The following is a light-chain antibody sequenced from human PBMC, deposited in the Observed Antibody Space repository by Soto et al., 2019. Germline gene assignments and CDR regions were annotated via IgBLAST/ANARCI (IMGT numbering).Light chain of an antibody. CDR3: QQYNEWPLA. Sequence: EIVLTQSPGTLSLSPGERATLSCRASQSITSSYLAWYQQKPGQAPRLLIYGASRRATDIPDRFSGSGPGTDFTLTISRLEPEDLAVYYCQQYNEWPLAFGGGTKVDIK. V-gene: IGKV3-20*01. CDR1: QSITSSY. J-gene: IGKJ4*01. CDR2: GAS.